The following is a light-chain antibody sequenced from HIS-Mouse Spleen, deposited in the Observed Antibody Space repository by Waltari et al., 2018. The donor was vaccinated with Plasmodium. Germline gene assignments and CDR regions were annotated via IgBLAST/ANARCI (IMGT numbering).Light chain of an antibody. CDR2: DVS. J-gene: IGLJ1*01. CDR1: SSDVGGYNY. Sequence: QSALTQPASVSGSPGQSVTISCTGTSSDVGGYNYVPWYQQHPGKAPKLMMYDVSNRASGVSNRFSGSKSGNTASLTISRLQAEDEADYYCSSYTSSSTLNYVFGTGTKVTVL. V-gene: IGLV2-14*03. CDR3: SSYTSSSTLNYV.